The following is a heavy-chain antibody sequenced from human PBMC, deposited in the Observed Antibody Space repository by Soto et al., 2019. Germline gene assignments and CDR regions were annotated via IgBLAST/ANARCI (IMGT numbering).Heavy chain of an antibody. J-gene: IGHJ4*02. D-gene: IGHD5-18*01. CDR3: ARGAARMDTDMVTDY. CDR2: IIPIFGTA. V-gene: IGHV1-69*01. CDR1: GGTFSSYA. Sequence: QVQLVQSGAEVKKPGSSVKVSCKASGGTFSSYAISWVRQAPGQGLEWMGGIIPIFGTANYAQKFQGRVTNTADESTSTAYMGLSSLRSEDTAVYSCARGAARMDTDMVTDYWGQGTLVTVAS.